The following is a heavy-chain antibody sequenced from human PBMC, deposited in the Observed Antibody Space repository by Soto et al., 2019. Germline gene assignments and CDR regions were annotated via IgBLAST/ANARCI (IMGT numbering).Heavy chain of an antibody. J-gene: IGHJ4*02. D-gene: IGHD3-10*01. CDR2: ISSSGSTI. CDR1: GFTFSDYY. V-gene: IGHV3-11*01. CDR3: AREAPSPYYYGSGSCPIDY. Sequence: GGSLRLSCASSGFTFSDYYMSWIRQAPGKGPEWVSYISSSGSTIYYADSVKGRFTISRDNAKNSLYLQMNSLRAEDTAVYYCAREAPSPYYYGSGSCPIDYWGQGTLVTVSS.